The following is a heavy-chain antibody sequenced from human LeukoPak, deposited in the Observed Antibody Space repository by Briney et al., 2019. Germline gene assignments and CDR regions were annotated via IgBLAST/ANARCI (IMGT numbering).Heavy chain of an antibody. J-gene: IGHJ4*02. CDR2: INSDGSST. Sequence: GGSLRLSCAASGFTFSSYAMSWVRQAPGKGLEWVSRINSDGSSTSYADSVKGRFTISRDNAKNTLYLQMNSLRAEDTAVYYCARDFAYWGQGTLVTVSS. CDR3: ARDFAY. CDR1: GFTFSSYA. V-gene: IGHV3-74*01.